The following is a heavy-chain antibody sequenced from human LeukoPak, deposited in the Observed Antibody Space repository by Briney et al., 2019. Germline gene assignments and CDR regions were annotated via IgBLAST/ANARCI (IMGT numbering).Heavy chain of an antibody. J-gene: IGHJ5*02. D-gene: IGHD3-16*01. CDR2: ILGNSATT. CDR3: AKVVSWGWFDP. CDR1: GFAFSSYA. Sequence: PGGSLRLSCAASGFAFSSYAMSWVRQAPGKGLDWVSNILGNSATTYYADSVKGRFIISRDNSKNTLYLQMNSLRVEDTAVYYCAKVVSWGWFDPWGQGTLVTVSS. V-gene: IGHV3-23*01.